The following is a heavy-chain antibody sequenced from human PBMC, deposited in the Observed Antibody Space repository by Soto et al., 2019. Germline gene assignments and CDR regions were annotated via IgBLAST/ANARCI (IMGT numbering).Heavy chain of an antibody. CDR2: IIPILDVA. CDR3: ARSIEKEIGVSGPKDIWFDP. Sequence: QVQLVPSGAEVKRPGSSVKVSCQTSGGTFRTYPINWVRQAPGQGLEWMGRIIPILDVANYAQKFQGRVTRTSDKSTSKAHMKLRILRSEDTAVYYCARSIEKEIGVSGPKDIWFDPWGQGTLVTVSS. J-gene: IGHJ5*02. CDR1: GGTFRTYP. V-gene: IGHV1-69*02.